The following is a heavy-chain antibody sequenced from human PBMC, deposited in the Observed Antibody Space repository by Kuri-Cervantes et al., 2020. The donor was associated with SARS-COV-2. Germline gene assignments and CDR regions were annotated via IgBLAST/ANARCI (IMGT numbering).Heavy chain of an antibody. CDR1: GFTFSSYA. Sequence: GGSLRLSCAASGFTFSSYAMSWVRQAPGKGLEWVAVIWYDGSNKYYADSVKGRFTISRDNSKNTLYLQMNSLRAEDTAVYYCARGIAARRGYYYYGMDVWGQGTTVTVSS. J-gene: IGHJ6*02. CDR3: ARGIAARRGYYYYGMDV. D-gene: IGHD6-6*01. CDR2: IWYDGSNK. V-gene: IGHV3-33*08.